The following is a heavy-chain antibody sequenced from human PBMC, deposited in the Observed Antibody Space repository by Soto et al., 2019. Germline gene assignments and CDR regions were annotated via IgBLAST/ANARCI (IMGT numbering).Heavy chain of an antibody. V-gene: IGHV6-1*01. CDR1: GDSVSSNSAA. J-gene: IGHJ3*02. CDR2: TYYRSKWYD. D-gene: IGHD3-3*01. Sequence: PSQTLPLTCAISGDSVSSNSAAWNWIRQSPSRGLEWLGRTYYRSKWYDDYAVSVKSRITINPDTSKNQFSLQLNSVTPEDTAVYYCSKGSVFGVVISTDAFDIWGQGPMVTVSS. CDR3: SKGSVFGVVISTDAFDI.